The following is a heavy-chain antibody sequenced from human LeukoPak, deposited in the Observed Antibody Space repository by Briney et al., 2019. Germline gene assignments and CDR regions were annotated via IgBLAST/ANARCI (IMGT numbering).Heavy chain of an antibody. CDR3: AKKAHSSTWSNFDY. CDR2: ISGNGDGT. V-gene: IGHV3-23*01. D-gene: IGHD6-13*01. CDR1: GLTFSSYA. Sequence: GGSLRLSCAASGLTFSSYAMAWVRQAPGKGLEWVSAISGNGDGTYYAGSVKGRFTISRDNSKNTLYLQMNSLRAEDTAVYYCAKKAHSSTWSNFDYWGQGTLVTVSS. J-gene: IGHJ4*02.